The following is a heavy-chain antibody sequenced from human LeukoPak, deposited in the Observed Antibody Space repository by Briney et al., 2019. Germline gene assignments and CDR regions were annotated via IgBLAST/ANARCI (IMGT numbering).Heavy chain of an antibody. D-gene: IGHD5-18*01. CDR1: GGSFSGYY. V-gene: IGHV4-34*01. CDR3: ARDGYSYGYRSFDY. J-gene: IGHJ4*02. Sequence: SETLSLTCAVYGGSFSGYYWSWIRQPPGKGLEWIGEINHSGSTNCNPSLKSRVTISVDTSKNQFSLKLSSVTAADTAVYYCARDGYSYGYRSFDYWGQGTLVTVSS. CDR2: INHSGST.